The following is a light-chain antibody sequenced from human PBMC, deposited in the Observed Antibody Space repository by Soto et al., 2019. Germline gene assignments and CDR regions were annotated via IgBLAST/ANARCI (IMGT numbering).Light chain of an antibody. CDR2: DAS. CDR3: QRYSTYSWT. CDR1: QNTGTW. J-gene: IGKJ1*01. V-gene: IGKV1-5*01. Sequence: DFQMTQFPSTLSASVGENVSIACRASQNTGTWVAWYQQRPGKAPRLLIYDASKLEAGVPSRFRGSGVGADFSLTISGLQPDDSATYYCQRYSTYSWTFGQGTKVAVK.